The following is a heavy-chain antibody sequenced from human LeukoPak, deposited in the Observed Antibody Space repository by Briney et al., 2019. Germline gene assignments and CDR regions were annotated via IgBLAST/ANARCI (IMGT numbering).Heavy chain of an antibody. D-gene: IGHD3-3*01. V-gene: IGHV1-2*02. CDR2: INPNSGGT. Sequence: ASVKVSCKASGYTFTGYYMHWVRQAPGQGLEWMGWINPNSGGTNYAQKFQGRATMTRDTSISTAYMELSRLRSDDTAVYYCARGPLGWSGSMRLGYWGQGTLVTVS. CDR3: ARGPLGWSGSMRLGY. J-gene: IGHJ4*02. CDR1: GYTFTGYY.